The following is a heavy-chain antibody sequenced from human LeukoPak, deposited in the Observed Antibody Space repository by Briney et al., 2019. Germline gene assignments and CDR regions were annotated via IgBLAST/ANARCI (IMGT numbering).Heavy chain of an antibody. V-gene: IGHV3-7*03. J-gene: IGHJ4*02. CDR2: INQDGSGK. D-gene: IGHD6-13*01. Sequence: GGSLRLSCTASGFTFSDYWMNWVRQAPGKGLECVANINQDGSGKYYVDSVKGRFTISRDNSKNTLYLQMNSLRAEDTAVYYCAKTRPLDSSSWSHGDYWGQGTLVTVSS. CDR3: AKTRPLDSSSWSHGDY. CDR1: GFTFSDYW.